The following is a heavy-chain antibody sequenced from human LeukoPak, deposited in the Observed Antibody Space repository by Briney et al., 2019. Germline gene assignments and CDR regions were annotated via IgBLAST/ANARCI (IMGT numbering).Heavy chain of an antibody. J-gene: IGHJ4*02. D-gene: IGHD3-22*01. Sequence: PGGSLRLSCAASGFTFDDYTMHWARQAPGKGLEWVSLISWDGGSTYYADSVKGRFTISRDNSKNSLYLQMNSLRTEDTALYYCAKDAYYYDSSGYHRGFFDYWGQGTLVTVSS. CDR1: GFTFDDYT. V-gene: IGHV3-43*01. CDR2: ISWDGGST. CDR3: AKDAYYYDSSGYHRGFFDY.